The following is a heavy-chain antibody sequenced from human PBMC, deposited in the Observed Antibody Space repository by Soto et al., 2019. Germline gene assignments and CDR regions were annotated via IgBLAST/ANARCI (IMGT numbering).Heavy chain of an antibody. CDR3: ARWGWYYYGSGISGAPGPGFFNYYYYYMDV. CDR2: IYYSGST. D-gene: IGHD3-10*01. J-gene: IGHJ6*03. Sequence: QVQLQESGPGLVKPSETLSLTCTVSGGSISSYYWSWIRQPPGKGLEWIGYIYYSGSTNYNPSLKSRVTISVDTSKNQFSLKLSSVTAADTAVYYCARWGWYYYGSGISGAPGPGFFNYYYYYMDVWGKGTTVTVSS. CDR1: GGSISSYY. V-gene: IGHV4-59*01.